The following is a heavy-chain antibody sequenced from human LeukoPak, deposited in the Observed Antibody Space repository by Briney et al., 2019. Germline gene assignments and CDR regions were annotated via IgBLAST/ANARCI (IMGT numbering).Heavy chain of an antibody. V-gene: IGHV3-30*18. CDR3: AKDIYYYYMDV. J-gene: IGHJ6*03. CDR2: IGDTGRAK. CDR1: GFTFSRHG. Sequence: GRSLRLSCAASGFTFSRHGMHWVRQAPGKGLEWVAVIGDTGRAKYYADSVEGRFTASRDNFKNTLYLEMNSLRYDDTALYYCAKDIYYYYMDVWGKGTTVTVSS.